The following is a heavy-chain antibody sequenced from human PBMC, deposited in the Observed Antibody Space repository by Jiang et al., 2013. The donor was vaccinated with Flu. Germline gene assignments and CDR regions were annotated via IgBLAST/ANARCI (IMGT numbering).Heavy chain of an antibody. Sequence: QTLSLTCAISGDSVSSKSAAWNWIRQSPSRGLEWLGRTYYRSKWYNDYAVSVKSRITINSDTSKNQSSLQLNSATPEDTAVYYCARDRGSSSGWGYFHHWGQGTLVTVSS. CDR1: GDSVSSKSAA. J-gene: IGHJ1*01. CDR2: TYYRSKWYN. V-gene: IGHV6-1*01. D-gene: IGHD6-19*01. CDR3: ARDRGSSSGWGYFHH.